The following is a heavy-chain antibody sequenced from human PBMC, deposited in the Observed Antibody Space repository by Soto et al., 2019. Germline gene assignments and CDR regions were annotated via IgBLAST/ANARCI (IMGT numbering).Heavy chain of an antibody. D-gene: IGHD2-21*02. CDR3: ARDLWGYCGTDCYPLDV. J-gene: IGHJ6*02. CDR2: LYNTGST. CDR1: GGSISRYY. V-gene: IGHV4-59*01. Sequence: QVRLQESGPGLVKPSETLSLTCTVSGGSISRYYWSWIRQPPGKGLEWIGYLYNTGSTIYNPSHKSRVTTSADTSKNQFSLKLNSLTAADTAVYYCARDLWGYCGTDCYPLDVWGQGTTVTVSS.